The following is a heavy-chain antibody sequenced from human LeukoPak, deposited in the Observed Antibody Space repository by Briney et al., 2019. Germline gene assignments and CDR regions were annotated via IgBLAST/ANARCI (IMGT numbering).Heavy chain of an antibody. J-gene: IGHJ6*03. V-gene: IGHV1-8*03. CDR2: MNPNNGNT. D-gene: IGHD6-6*01. CDR1: GYTFTSYD. CDR3: ARVAYSSSSGYYYMDV. Sequence: GASVKVSCKASGYTFTSYDINWVRQATGQGLEWMGWMNPNNGNTGYAQKFQGRVTITRNTSISTAYMELSSLRSEDTAVYYCARVAYSSSSGYYYMDVWGKGTTVTVSS.